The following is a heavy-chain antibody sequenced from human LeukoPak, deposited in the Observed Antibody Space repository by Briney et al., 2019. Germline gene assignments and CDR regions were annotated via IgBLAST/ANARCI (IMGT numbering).Heavy chain of an antibody. CDR3: ARNSGWYGVS. CDR1: GGSISSSSYY. D-gene: IGHD6-19*01. Sequence: SETLSLTCTVSGGSISSSSYYWGWIRQPPGKGLEWIGSIYYSGSTYYNPSLKSRVTISVDTSKNQFSLKLSSVTAADTAVYYCARNSGWYGVSWGQGTLVTVSS. J-gene: IGHJ4*02. CDR2: IYYSGST. V-gene: IGHV4-39*07.